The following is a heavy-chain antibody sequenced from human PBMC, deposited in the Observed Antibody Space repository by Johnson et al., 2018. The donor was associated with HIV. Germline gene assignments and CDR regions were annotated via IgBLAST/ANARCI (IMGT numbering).Heavy chain of an antibody. V-gene: IGHV3-30*04. J-gene: IGHJ3*02. Sequence: QVQLVESGGGLVQPGRSMRLSCAASGFTFSSYAMHWVRQAPGKGLEWVAVISYDGSNQYYADSVKGRFTISRDNSKNTLYLQMNSLRAEDTAVYYCAREGGDCSSTSGDQDALDIWGQGTMVTVSS. CDR3: AREGGDCSSTSGDQDALDI. CDR2: ISYDGSNQ. CDR1: GFTFSSYA. D-gene: IGHD2-2*01.